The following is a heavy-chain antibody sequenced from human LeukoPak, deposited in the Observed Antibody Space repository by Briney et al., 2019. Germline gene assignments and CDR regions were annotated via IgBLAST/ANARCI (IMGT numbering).Heavy chain of an antibody. CDR3: ARVVEMALDY. CDR1: GFTFSTYE. D-gene: IGHD5-24*01. CDR2: ITNSGSTI. V-gene: IGHV3-48*03. Sequence: PGGSLRLSCAASGFTFSTYEMNWVRQAPGKGLEWVSYITNSGSTIYYADSAKGRFTISRDNAKNSLYLQMNSLRAEDTAVYYCARVVEMALDYWGQGTLVTVSS. J-gene: IGHJ4*02.